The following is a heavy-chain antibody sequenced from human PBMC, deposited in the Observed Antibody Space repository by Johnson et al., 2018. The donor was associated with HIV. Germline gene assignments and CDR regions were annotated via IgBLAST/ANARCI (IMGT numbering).Heavy chain of an antibody. V-gene: IGHV3-30*03. CDR1: GFTFSDYY. J-gene: IGHJ3*02. Sequence: VQLLESGGGLVKPGGSLRLSCAASGFTFSDYYMSWIRQAPGKGLEWVAVISYDGSNKYYADSVKGRFTISRDNSKNTLYLQMNSLRAEDTAVYYCARESLGGGSYWGDDAFDIWGQGTMVTVSS. CDR3: ARESLGGGSYWGDDAFDI. CDR2: ISYDGSNK. D-gene: IGHD1-26*01.